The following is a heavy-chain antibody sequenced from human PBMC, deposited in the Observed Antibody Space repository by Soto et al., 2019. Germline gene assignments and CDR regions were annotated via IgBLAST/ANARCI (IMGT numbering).Heavy chain of an antibody. CDR3: AKDRALLRFLEWLLDDAFDI. D-gene: IGHD3-3*01. V-gene: IGHV3-30*18. J-gene: IGHJ3*02. Sequence: QVQLVESGGGVVQPGRSLRLSCAASGFTFSSYGMHWVRQAPGKGLEWVAVISSDGSNKYYEDSVKGRFTISRDNSKNTLYLQMNSLRAEDTAVYFCAKDRALLRFLEWLLDDAFDIWCSGTMVTVSS. CDR1: GFTFSSYG. CDR2: ISSDGSNK.